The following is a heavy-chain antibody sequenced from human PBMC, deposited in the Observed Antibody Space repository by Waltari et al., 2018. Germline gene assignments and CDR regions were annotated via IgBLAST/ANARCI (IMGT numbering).Heavy chain of an antibody. V-gene: IGHV3-7*01. J-gene: IGHJ4*02. CDR2: IKQDGSEK. CDR1: GFTFSTYW. CDR3: ARVSWDTITRKGIDY. D-gene: IGHD1-26*01. Sequence: EVQLVESGGDLVQPGGALRLSCDASGFTFSTYWMSWGRQVPGKGVEWVANIKQDGSEKLYVDSVKGRFTISRDNARNSLYLQMNSLRGEDTAVYYCARVSWDTITRKGIDYWGLGTLVIVSS.